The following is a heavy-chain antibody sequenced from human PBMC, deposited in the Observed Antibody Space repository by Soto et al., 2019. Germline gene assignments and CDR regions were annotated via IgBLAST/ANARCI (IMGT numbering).Heavy chain of an antibody. CDR2: INHSGST. V-gene: IGHV4-34*01. CDR1: GGSFSGYY. CDR3: ARGRHYDILTGCFDY. J-gene: IGHJ4*02. Sequence: TLSLTCAVYGGSFSGYYWSWIRQPPGKGLEWIGEINHSGSTNYNPSLKSRVTISVDTSKNQFSLKLSSVTAADTAVYYCARGRHYDILTGCFDYWGQGTLVTVSS. D-gene: IGHD3-9*01.